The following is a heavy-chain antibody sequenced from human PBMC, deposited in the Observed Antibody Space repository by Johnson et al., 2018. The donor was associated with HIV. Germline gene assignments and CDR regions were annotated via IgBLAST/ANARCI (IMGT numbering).Heavy chain of an antibody. J-gene: IGHJ3*02. D-gene: IGHD3-16*01. CDR3: ARGLRQVAAFDI. Sequence: QVQLVESGGGLVKPGGSMRLSCAASGFTFSDYYMSWIRQAPGKGLEWVSYISSSGSTIYYADSVKGRFTISRDNSKNTLYLQMNSLRAEDTAVYYWARGLRQVAAFDIWGQGTMVTVSS. V-gene: IGHV3-11*04. CDR2: ISSSGSTI. CDR1: GFTFSDYY.